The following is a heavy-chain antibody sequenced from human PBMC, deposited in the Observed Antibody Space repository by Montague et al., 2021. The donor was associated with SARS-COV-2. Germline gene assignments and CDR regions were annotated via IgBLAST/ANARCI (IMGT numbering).Heavy chain of an antibody. Sequence: SLRLSCAASGFTFRSYWMHWVRHVPGRGLVWLSRIRPDGTSTHYAASVKGRFVISRDNAKNTLSLEMTNLRVDDTAIYYCVRPLWFGDSDYYFESWGQGTLVSVSS. J-gene: IGHJ4*02. V-gene: IGHV3-74*01. CDR2: IRPDGTST. CDR3: VRPLWFGDSDYYFES. CDR1: GFTFRSYW. D-gene: IGHD3-10*01.